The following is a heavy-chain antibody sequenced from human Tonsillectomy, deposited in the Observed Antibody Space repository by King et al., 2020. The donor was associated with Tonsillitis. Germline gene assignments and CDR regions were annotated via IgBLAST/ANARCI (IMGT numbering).Heavy chain of an antibody. V-gene: IGHV4-4*07. Sequence: VQPQESGPGLVKPSETLSLTCTVSGDSISDYYWSWIRQPAGKGLEWIGRIYTSGNTNYNPSLKSRVTMSVDTSKNQFSLRLSSVTAADTAVYFCARDMVRGLIQPFDYWGQGTLVTVSS. J-gene: IGHJ4*02. CDR2: IYTSGNT. CDR1: GDSISDYY. D-gene: IGHD3-10*01. CDR3: ARDMVRGLIQPFDY.